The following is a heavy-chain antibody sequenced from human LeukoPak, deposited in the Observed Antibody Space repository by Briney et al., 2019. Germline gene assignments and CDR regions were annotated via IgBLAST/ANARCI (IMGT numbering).Heavy chain of an antibody. CDR1: GFTFSSYE. CDR3: AGRADYYDILTGYNDAFDI. Sequence: GGSLRLSCAASGFTFSSYEMNWVRQAPGKGLEWVSYISSSGSTIYYADSVKGRFTISRDNAKNSLYLQMNSLRAEDTAVYYCAGRADYYDILTGYNDAFDIWGQGTMVTVSS. V-gene: IGHV3-48*03. D-gene: IGHD3-9*01. J-gene: IGHJ3*02. CDR2: ISSSGSTI.